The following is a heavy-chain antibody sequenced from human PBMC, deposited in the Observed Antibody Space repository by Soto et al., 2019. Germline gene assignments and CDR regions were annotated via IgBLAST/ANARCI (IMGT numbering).Heavy chain of an antibody. CDR3: AKGLRITDWDVHH. CDR2: IYPRDSET. D-gene: IGHD1-1*01. CDR1: GYTFGSYL. J-gene: IGHJ5*02. V-gene: IGHV5-51*01. Sequence: PGESLKTSCQGSGYTFGSYLICLVRQMPVKGLQWMGIIYPRDSETRYSPSFQGHVTISVDKSISTAYLQWTSLKPSDTAMYYCAKGLRITDWDVHHWGQGTLVTVSP.